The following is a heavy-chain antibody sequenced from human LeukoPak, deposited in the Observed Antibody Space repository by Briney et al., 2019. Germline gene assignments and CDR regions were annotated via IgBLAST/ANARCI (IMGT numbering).Heavy chain of an antibody. CDR2: IYYSGST. D-gene: IGHD6-13*01. CDR1: GGSISSSSYY. J-gene: IGHJ6*03. CDR3: ARVGRKQLGYYYYMDV. V-gene: IGHV4-39*01. Sequence: SETLSLTCTVSGGSISSSSYYWGWIRQPPGKGLEWIGTIYYSGSTYYNPSLQSRVTISADTPKNQFSLKLSSVTAVDTAVYYCARVGRKQLGYYYYMDVWGKGTTVTVSS.